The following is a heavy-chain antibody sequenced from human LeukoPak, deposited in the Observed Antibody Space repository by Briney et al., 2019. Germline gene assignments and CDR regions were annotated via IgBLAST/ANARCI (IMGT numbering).Heavy chain of an antibody. D-gene: IGHD3-10*01. J-gene: IGHJ4*02. CDR3: ARIAWFGESYYFDY. CDR1: GYTFTGYY. CDR2: INPNSGGT. V-gene: IGHV1-2*02. Sequence: ASVKVSCKASGYTFTGYYMHWVRQAPGQGLEWMGWINPNSGGTNYAQKFQGRVTMTGDTSISTAYMELSRLRSDDTAVYYCARIAWFGESYYFDYWGQGTLVTVSS.